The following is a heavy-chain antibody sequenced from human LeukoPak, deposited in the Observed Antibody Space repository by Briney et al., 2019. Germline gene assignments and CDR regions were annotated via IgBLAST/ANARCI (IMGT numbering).Heavy chain of an antibody. Sequence: PSETLSLTCAVSGVSLSGYYWGWIRQTPGKGLEWIGEINHSGRTNYNPSLKSRVTISADTSKNQFSLELRSVTAADTAVYYCARQHYYESFMDVWGKGTTVTISS. CDR2: INHSGRT. CDR3: ARQHYYESFMDV. D-gene: IGHD3-22*01. CDR1: GVSLSGYY. V-gene: IGHV4-34*01. J-gene: IGHJ6*03.